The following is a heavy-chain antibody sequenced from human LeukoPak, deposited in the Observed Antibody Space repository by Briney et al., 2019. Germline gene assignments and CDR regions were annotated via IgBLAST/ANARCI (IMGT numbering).Heavy chain of an antibody. Sequence: PGGSLRLSCAASGFTFDDYAMHWVWQAPGKGLEWVSGISWNSGSIGYADSVKGRFTISRDNAKNSLYLQMNSLRAEDTALYYCAKSGVSSSWVDYWGQGTLVTVSS. D-gene: IGHD6-13*01. CDR1: GFTFDDYA. CDR3: AKSGVSSSWVDY. CDR2: ISWNSGSI. J-gene: IGHJ4*02. V-gene: IGHV3-9*01.